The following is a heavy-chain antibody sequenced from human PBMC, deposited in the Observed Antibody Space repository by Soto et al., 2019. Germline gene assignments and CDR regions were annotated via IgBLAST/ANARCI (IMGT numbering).Heavy chain of an antibody. V-gene: IGHV1-24*01. J-gene: IGHJ4*02. CDR3: ATIYSYGYGVDY. CDR1: GYTFTGYA. D-gene: IGHD5-18*01. Sequence: ASVKVSCKASGYTFTGYAMHWVRQAPGKGLEWMGGFDPEDGETIYAQKFQGRVTMTEDTSTDTAYMELSSLRSEDTAVYYCATIYSYGYGVDYWGQGTLVTVSS. CDR2: FDPEDGET.